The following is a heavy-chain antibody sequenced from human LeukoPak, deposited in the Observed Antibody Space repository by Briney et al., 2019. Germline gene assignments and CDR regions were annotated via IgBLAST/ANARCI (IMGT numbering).Heavy chain of an antibody. J-gene: IGHJ4*02. D-gene: IGHD3-10*01. V-gene: IGHV3-21*01. CDR2: ISSSSSSYI. CDR3: ARDTGSRGSLRFDY. CDR1: GFTFSSYS. Sequence: PGGSLRLSCAASGFTFSSYSMNWVRQAPGKGLEWVSSISSSSSSYIYYADSVKGRFTISRDNAKNSLYLQMNSLRAEDTAVYYCARDTGSRGSLRFDYWGQGTLVTVSS.